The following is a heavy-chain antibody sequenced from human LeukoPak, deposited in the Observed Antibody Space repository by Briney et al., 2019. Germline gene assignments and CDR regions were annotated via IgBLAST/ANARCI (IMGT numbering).Heavy chain of an antibody. CDR3: ARRGYSYGYSDWFDP. CDR2: IIPIFGTA. J-gene: IGHJ5*02. V-gene: IGHV1-69*13. CDR1: GYTFSSYA. Sequence: SVKVSCKASGYTFSSYAISWVRQAPGQGLEWMGGIIPIFGTANYAQKFQGRVTITADESTSTAYMELSSLRSEDTAVYYCARRGYSYGYSDWFDPWGQGTLVTVSS. D-gene: IGHD5-18*01.